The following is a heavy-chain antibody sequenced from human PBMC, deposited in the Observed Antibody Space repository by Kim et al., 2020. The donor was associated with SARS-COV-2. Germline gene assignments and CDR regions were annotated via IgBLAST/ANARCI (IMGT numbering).Heavy chain of an antibody. Sequence: GGSLRLSCAASGFTFSSYGMHWVRQAPGKGLEWVAVIWYDGSNKYYADSVKGRFTISRDNSKNTLYLQMNSLRAEDTAVYYCARDHLGDYDYVWGSYRYISYFDYWGQGTLVTVSS. CDR3: ARDHLGDYDYVWGSYRYISYFDY. CDR1: GFTFSSYG. V-gene: IGHV3-33*01. J-gene: IGHJ4*02. CDR2: IWYDGSNK. D-gene: IGHD3-16*02.